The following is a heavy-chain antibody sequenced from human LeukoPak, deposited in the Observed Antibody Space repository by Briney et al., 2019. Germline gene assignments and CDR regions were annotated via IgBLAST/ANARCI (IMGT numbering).Heavy chain of an antibody. CDR2: IWYDGSKK. CDR3: ARVLLGLPHKYVDS. CDR1: GFSVSAYG. D-gene: IGHD3-16*01. J-gene: IGHJ4*02. V-gene: IGHV3-30*02. Sequence: GGSLRLSCAASGFSVSAYGMHWVRQAPGKGLEWVAYIWYDGSKKEYANSVKGRFTISRDTSKSTLYLQMSSLRPEDTAVYYCARVLLGLPHKYVDSWGQGTLVTVSS.